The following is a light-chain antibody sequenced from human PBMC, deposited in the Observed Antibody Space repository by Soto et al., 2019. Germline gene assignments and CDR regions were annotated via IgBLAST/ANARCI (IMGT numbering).Light chain of an antibody. Sequence: EIVLTQSPGTLSLSPGERATLSCRANESVSSSQLVWYQQKLGQAPRLLIYGASSRATGTPDRFSGSGSGTDFTLTISRLEPEDFEVYYRQQCGTSRPTFGGGTKVEIK. CDR3: QQCGTSRPT. CDR1: ESVSSSQ. V-gene: IGKV3-20*01. J-gene: IGKJ4*01. CDR2: GAS.